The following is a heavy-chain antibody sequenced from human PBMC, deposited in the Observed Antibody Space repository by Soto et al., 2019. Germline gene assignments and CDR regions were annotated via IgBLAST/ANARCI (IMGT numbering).Heavy chain of an antibody. CDR1: AFNFNRYG. D-gene: IGHD2-8*01. CDR3: ARDLAVFLTYARGHYGLDV. CDR2: IFYDGSNK. J-gene: IGHJ6*02. V-gene: IGHV3-33*01. Sequence: QEELVESGGGVVQPGKSLRLSCTASAFNFNRYGMHWVRQVPGKGLEWVAVIFYDGSNKYYADSVKGRFTISRDNSKNTLYLEMNSLRVDDTAVYYCARDLAVFLTYARGHYGLDVWGQGTTVTVSS.